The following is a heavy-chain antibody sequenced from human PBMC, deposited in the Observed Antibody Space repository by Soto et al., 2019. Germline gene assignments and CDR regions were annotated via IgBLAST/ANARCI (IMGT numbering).Heavy chain of an antibody. V-gene: IGHV4-61*08. CDR1: GGSVNSADFY. CDR3: ARVLDSSWYVDL. CDR2: IYYTGVT. Sequence: QVQLRESGPGLVEPSETLSLTCSVSGGSVNSADFYWTWIRQAPGTELQYIGYIYYTGVTNYNPSLSSRVTISLDSSKNQFSLELKSMTAADTAVYYCARVLDSSWYVDLWAVAPGSLSPQ. D-gene: IGHD3-22*01. J-gene: IGHJ2*01.